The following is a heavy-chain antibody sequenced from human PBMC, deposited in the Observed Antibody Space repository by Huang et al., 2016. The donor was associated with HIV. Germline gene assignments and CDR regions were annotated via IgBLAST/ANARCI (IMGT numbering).Heavy chain of an antibody. V-gene: IGHV3-9*01. D-gene: IGHD3-16*01. J-gene: IGHJ4*02. CDR1: GFNFDDST. CDR2: ISWNSGSL. CDR3: TKAVIMITFGGALDY. Sequence: EVQLVESGGGVVQPGRSLRLSCAASGFNFDDSTMHWVRQVPGVGLELVSGISWNSGSLGYADSVKGRFTISRDNAKNSLFLQMNSLRAEDTTFYYCTKAVIMITFGGALDYWGQGTLVTVSS.